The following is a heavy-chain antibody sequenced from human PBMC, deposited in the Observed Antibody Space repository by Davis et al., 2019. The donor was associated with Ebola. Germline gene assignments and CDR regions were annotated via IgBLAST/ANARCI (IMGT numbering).Heavy chain of an antibody. V-gene: IGHV3-23*01. CDR3: AKARNYYYDSSGYIGY. CDR1: GFTFSSYA. Sequence: GESLKISCAASGFTFSSYAMSWVRQAPGKGLEWVSAISGSGGSTYYADSVKGRFTISRDNSKNTLYLQMNSLRAEDTAVYYCAKARNYYYDSSGYIGYWGQGTLVTVSS. J-gene: IGHJ4*02. CDR2: ISGSGGST. D-gene: IGHD3-22*01.